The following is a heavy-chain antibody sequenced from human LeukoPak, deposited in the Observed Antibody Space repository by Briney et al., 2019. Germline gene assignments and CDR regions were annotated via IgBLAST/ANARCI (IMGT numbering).Heavy chain of an antibody. CDR2: ISAYNGNT. V-gene: IGHV1-18*01. J-gene: IGHJ6*02. Sequence: ASVKVSCKASGYTFTSYGISWVRQAPGQGLEWMGWISAYNGNTNYAQKLQGRVTMTTDTSTSTAYMELRSLRSDDTAVYYCARDRKETYCSGGSCYSRYYYGMDVWGQGTTVTVSS. D-gene: IGHD2-15*01. CDR1: GYTFTSYG. CDR3: ARDRKETYCSGGSCYSRYYYGMDV.